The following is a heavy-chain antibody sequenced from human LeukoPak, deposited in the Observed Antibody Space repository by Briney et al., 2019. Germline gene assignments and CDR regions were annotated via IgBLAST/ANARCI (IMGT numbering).Heavy chain of an antibody. CDR1: GGSISSSNW. CDR3: ARLRCSSTSCYAGNDAFDI. V-gene: IGHV4-4*02. Sequence: SETLSLTCAVSGGSISSSNWWSWVRQPPGKGLEWIGEIYHSGSTNYNPSLKSRVTISVDKSKNQFSLKLSSVTAADTAVYYCARLRCSSTSCYAGNDAFDIWGQGTMVTVSS. D-gene: IGHD2-2*01. CDR2: IYHSGST. J-gene: IGHJ3*02.